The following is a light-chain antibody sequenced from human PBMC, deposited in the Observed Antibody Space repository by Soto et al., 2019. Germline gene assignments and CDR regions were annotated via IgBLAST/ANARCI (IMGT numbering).Light chain of an antibody. V-gene: IGKV1-5*01. CDR2: DAS. J-gene: IGKJ1*01. CDR1: QSISSW. Sequence: DIQMTQSPSTLSASVGDRVTITCRASQSISSWLAWYQLKPGEAPKLLIYDASTLGTGVPSRFSGSGSGTEFTLTINALQPDDFVTYFCQHYNTHSQTFGQGTRVDIE. CDR3: QHYNTHSQT.